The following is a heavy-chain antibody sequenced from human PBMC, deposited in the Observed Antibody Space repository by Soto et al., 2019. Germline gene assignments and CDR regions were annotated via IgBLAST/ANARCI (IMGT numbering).Heavy chain of an antibody. Sequence: QLQLQESGPGLVKPSETLSLTCTVSGGSISSSSYYWGWIRQPPGKGLEWIGSIYYSGSTYYNPSLKSRVTISVDTSKNQFSLKLSSVTAADTAVYYCARPGIFAPADAFDIWGQGTMVTVSS. CDR1: GGSISSSSYY. V-gene: IGHV4-39*01. J-gene: IGHJ3*02. CDR3: ARPGIFAPADAFDI. D-gene: IGHD1-26*01. CDR2: IYYSGST.